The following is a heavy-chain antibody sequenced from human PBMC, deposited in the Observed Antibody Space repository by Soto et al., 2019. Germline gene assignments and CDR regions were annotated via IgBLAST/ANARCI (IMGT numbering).Heavy chain of an antibody. J-gene: IGHJ6*02. CDR1: GYIFTTYG. V-gene: IGHV1-18*01. Sequence: ASAKVSCKASGYIFTTYGISWARQAQGQGIEWMGWISANNGNTYYAQKFQGRVIMTTDTPTRTIYMELRSLRSDDTAVYYCARQRYWMNTSWTYYYNGMGVCGQGTRCTIAS. D-gene: IGHD2-2*01. CDR3: ARQRYWMNTSWTYYYNGMGV. CDR2: ISANNGNT.